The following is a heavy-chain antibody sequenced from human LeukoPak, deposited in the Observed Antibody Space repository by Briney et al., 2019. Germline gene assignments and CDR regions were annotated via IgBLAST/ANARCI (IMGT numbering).Heavy chain of an antibody. CDR2: IYYSGST. J-gene: IGHJ4*02. V-gene: IGHV4-59*01. CDR3: ARLGGGSGHYYFDY. Sequence: NPSETLSLTCTVSGDSISSYYWSWIRQPPGKGLEWIGYIYYSGSTNYNPSLKSRVTISVDTSKNQFSLKLSSVTAADTAVYYCARLGGGSGHYYFDYWGQGTLVTVSS. CDR1: GDSISSYY. D-gene: IGHD2-15*01.